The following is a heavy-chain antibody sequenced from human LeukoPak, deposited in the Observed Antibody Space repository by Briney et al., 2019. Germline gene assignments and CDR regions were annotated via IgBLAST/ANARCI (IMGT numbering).Heavy chain of an antibody. CDR1: GFTFSSYG. V-gene: IGHV3-30*02. Sequence: PGGSLRLSCAVSGFTFSSYGMHWVRQAPGKGLEWVAFIRYDGSNKYYADSVKGRFTISRDNSKNTLYLQMNSLRAEDTAVYYCAKKRGLRLGELSLQFDYWGQGTLVTVSS. D-gene: IGHD3-16*02. CDR2: IRYDGSNK. J-gene: IGHJ4*02. CDR3: AKKRGLRLGELSLQFDY.